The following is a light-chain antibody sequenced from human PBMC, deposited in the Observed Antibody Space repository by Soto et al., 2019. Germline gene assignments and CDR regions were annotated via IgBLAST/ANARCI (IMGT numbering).Light chain of an antibody. Sequence: ELVFPPSPGTLSLSPVDSATLAVRASQSVSNNYVAWYQQKPGQAPRLLIFRASNKATGVQDRFSGSGSGTEFILTIRALEPEDSGIDHGHQHGGTTETVGQGTKVDIK. CDR1: QSVSNNY. V-gene: IGKV3-20*01. J-gene: IGKJ1*01. CDR2: RAS. CDR3: HQHGGTTET.